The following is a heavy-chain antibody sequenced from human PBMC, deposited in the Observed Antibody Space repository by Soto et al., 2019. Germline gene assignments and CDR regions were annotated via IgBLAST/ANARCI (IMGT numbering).Heavy chain of an antibody. Sequence: ASVKVSCKASGYTFTTYAMHWVRQAPGQRLEWMGWINAGNGNTKYSQNFQGRVTMTTDTSTSTAYMELSSLRSEDTAVYYCARDAGYSSGSMDVWGQGTTVTVS. J-gene: IGHJ6*02. CDR2: INAGNGNT. CDR1: GYTFTTYA. CDR3: ARDAGYSSGSMDV. D-gene: IGHD6-19*01. V-gene: IGHV1-3*01.